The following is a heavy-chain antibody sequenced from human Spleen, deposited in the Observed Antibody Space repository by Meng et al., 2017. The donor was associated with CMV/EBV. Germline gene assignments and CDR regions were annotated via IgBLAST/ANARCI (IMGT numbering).Heavy chain of an antibody. CDR3: ARGNPINLLWGTSRYALDH. CDR1: SFRGYH. J-gene: IGHJ4*02. V-gene: IGHV4-34*01. Sequence: SFRGYHWSWIRQTPGKGLELIGEINYRDSTAKNPSLKSRVTILPDASKSQFSLKLTSVTVADTGVYYCARGNPINLLWGTSRYALDHWGQGTLVTVSS. CDR2: INYRDST. D-gene: IGHD3-16*01.